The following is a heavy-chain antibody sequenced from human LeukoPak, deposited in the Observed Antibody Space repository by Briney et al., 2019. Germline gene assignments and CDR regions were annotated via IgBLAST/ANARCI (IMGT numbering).Heavy chain of an antibody. CDR1: GYTFTSYG. V-gene: IGHV1-18*01. J-gene: IGHJ3*02. CDR3: ARGREDSSSADDAFDI. D-gene: IGHD6-6*01. CDR2: ISAYNGNT. Sequence: ASVKVSCKASGYTFTSYGISWVRQAPGQGLEWMGWISAYNGNTNYAQKLQGRVTMTTDTSTSTAYMELRSLRSDDTAVYYCARGREDSSSADDAFDIWGQGTMVTVSS.